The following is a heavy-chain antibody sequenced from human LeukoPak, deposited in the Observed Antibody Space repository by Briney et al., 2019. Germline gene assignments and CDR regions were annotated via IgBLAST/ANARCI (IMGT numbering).Heavy chain of an antibody. CDR2: IYSTGST. D-gene: IGHD3-3*01. CDR1: AGSLNTYY. Sequence: SETLSLTCTVSAGSLNTYYWSWIRQPPGKGPEWIGYIYSTGSTNYNPSLKSRVTISVDTSKNQFSLKLSSVTAADTAVYYCAKTVFLSGWHFDYWGQGTLVTVSS. V-gene: IGHV4-59*08. CDR3: AKTVFLSGWHFDY. J-gene: IGHJ4*02.